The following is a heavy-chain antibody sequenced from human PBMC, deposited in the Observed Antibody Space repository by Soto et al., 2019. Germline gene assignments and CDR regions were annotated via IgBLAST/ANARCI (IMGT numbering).Heavy chain of an antibody. Sequence: KPSETLSLTCTFSGGSFSSINNHYCSWIRQPPGKGLEWIGYISYSGSTSYNPSLKSRLTISVDTSQNQVSLKLSSVTTADSAVYYCARCIRWLQFHYWGQGSMVTVSS. J-gene: IGHJ4*02. CDR2: ISYSGST. CDR3: ARCIRWLQFHY. CDR1: GGSFSSINNHY. D-gene: IGHD5-12*01. V-gene: IGHV4-61*01.